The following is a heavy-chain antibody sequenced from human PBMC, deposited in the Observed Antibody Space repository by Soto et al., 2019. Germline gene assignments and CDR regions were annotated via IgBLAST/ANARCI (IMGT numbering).Heavy chain of an antibody. CDR1: GFTFNKYH. V-gene: IGHV3-21*01. J-gene: IGHJ3*02. CDR3: ARDHDECPNNVCYGRAFDI. CDR2: ISSSGSYI. Sequence: GGSLRLSCAASGFTFNKYHMNWVRQAPGKGLEWVSSISSSGSYIYYADSVKGRFTISRDNAKNSLYLKMNSLRAEDTAVYYCARDHDECPNNVCYGRAFDIWGQGTMVTVSS. D-gene: IGHD2-8*01.